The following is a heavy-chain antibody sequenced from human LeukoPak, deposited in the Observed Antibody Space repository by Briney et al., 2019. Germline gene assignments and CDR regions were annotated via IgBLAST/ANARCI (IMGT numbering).Heavy chain of an antibody. CDR3: AKDNPIEQVPALGPGY. J-gene: IGHJ4*02. D-gene: IGHD2-2*01. CDR1: GFTFSSHS. Sequence: GGSLRLSCAASGFTFSSHSMNWVRQAPGKGLEWLSYITPSGFTVYSDSVQGRFTISRDSAKNSVYLQMNSLRAEDTAVYFCAKDNPIEQVPALGPGYWGQGTLVTVSS. CDR2: ITPSGFTV. V-gene: IGHV3-48*04.